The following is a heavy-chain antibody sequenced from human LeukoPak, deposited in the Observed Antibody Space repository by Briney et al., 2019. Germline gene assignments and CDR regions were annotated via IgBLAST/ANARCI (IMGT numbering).Heavy chain of an antibody. CDR1: GYTFTSYG. Sequence: ASVTVSCKASGYTFTSYGISWVRQAPGQGLEWMGWISAYNGNTNYAQKLQGRVTMTTDTSTSTAYMELRSLRSDDTAVYYCARDMDAAKYGLFDYWGQGTLVTVSS. D-gene: IGHD2-2*03. V-gene: IGHV1-18*01. J-gene: IGHJ4*02. CDR2: ISAYNGNT. CDR3: ARDMDAAKYGLFDY.